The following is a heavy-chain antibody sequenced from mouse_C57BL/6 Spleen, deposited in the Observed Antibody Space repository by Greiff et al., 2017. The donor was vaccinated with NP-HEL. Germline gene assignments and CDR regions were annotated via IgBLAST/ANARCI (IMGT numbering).Heavy chain of an antibody. V-gene: IGHV1-53*01. CDR1: GYTFTSYW. J-gene: IGHJ2*01. CDR3: ARYNYGSSGDY. D-gene: IGHD1-1*01. Sequence: QVQLQQSGTDLVKPGASVKLSCKASGYTFTSYWMHWVKQRPGQGLEWIGNINPSNGGTNYNEKFKSKATLTVDKSSSTAYMQLSSLTSEDSAVYYCARYNYGSSGDYWGQGTTLTVSS. CDR2: INPSNGGT.